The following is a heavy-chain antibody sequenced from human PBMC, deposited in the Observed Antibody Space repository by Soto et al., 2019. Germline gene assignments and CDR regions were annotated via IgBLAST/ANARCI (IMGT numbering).Heavy chain of an antibody. CDR2: IYYSGST. CDR1: GGSISSSSYY. D-gene: IGHD3-9*01. CDR3: ASLILSTPTGYYSRLTIGGYFDY. V-gene: IGHV4-39*01. J-gene: IGHJ4*02. Sequence: PSETLSLTCTVSGGSISSSSYYWGWIRQPPGKGLEWIGSIYYSGSTYYNPSLKSRVTISVDTSKNQFSLKLSSVTAADTAVYYCASLILSTPTGYYSRLTIGGYFDYWGQGTLVTVSS.